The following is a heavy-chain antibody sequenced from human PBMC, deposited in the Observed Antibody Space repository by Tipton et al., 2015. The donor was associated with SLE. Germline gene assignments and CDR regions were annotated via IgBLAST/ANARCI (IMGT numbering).Heavy chain of an antibody. Sequence: TLSLTCTVSGDSISGYYYNWIRQPAGKGLEWIGRVYSGGNTNYNPSLKSRVTMSVDTSKNQFSLKVNSVAAADTAVYFCASPPPYCGGDCYFDYWGQGTLVTVSS. V-gene: IGHV4-4*07. CDR1: GDSISGYY. CDR2: VYSGGNT. CDR3: ASPPPYCGGDCYFDY. J-gene: IGHJ4*02. D-gene: IGHD2-21*01.